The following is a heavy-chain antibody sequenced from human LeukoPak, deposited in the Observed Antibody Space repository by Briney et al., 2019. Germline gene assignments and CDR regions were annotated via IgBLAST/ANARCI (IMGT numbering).Heavy chain of an antibody. J-gene: IGHJ4*02. CDR1: GYIFTRYA. CDR2: INTNSGNT. Sequence: ASVKVSCKASGYIFTRYAMNWVRQAPGQGHEWMGWINTNSGNTTYAQGFTGRFVFSLDTSVSTAYLQIFNLKAEDTAVYYCVRELETMVRGLVVDYWGQGTLVYVSS. CDR3: VRELETMVRGLVVDY. D-gene: IGHD3-10*01. V-gene: IGHV7-4-1*01.